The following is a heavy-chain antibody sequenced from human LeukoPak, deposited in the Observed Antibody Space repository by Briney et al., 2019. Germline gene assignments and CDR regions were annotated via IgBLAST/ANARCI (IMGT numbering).Heavy chain of an antibody. CDR2: INQDGSEK. J-gene: IGHJ4*02. CDR3: ARGITYYYDSSGYLYFDF. V-gene: IGHV3-7*01. CDR1: GFTFSSYW. Sequence: GGSLRLSCGASGFTFSSYWMSWVRQAPGKGLEWVANINQDGSEKYYVDSVKGRFTISRDNAKNSLYLQMNSLRAEDTAVYYCARGITYYYDSSGYLYFDFWGQGTLVTVSS. D-gene: IGHD3-22*01.